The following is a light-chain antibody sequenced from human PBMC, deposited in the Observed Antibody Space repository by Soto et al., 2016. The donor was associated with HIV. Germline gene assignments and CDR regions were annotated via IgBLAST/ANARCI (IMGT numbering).Light chain of an antibody. V-gene: IGKV1-9*01. CDR1: QGISTH. CDR3: QQLNTLPPIT. Sequence: DIQLTQSPSFLSASVGDRVTITCRASQGISTHLAWYQQKPGKAPNLLIYDASTLQTGVPSRFSGSGSGTDFTLTISSLQPEDFATYYCQQLNTLPPITFGQGTRLEIK. CDR2: DAS. J-gene: IGKJ5*01.